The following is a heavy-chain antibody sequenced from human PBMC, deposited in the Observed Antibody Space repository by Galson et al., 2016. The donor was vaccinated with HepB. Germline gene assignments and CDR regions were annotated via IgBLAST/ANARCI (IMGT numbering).Heavy chain of an antibody. J-gene: IGHJ6*01. D-gene: IGHD2-2*01. V-gene: IGHV3-74*03. CDR1: GFTFSSSH. CDR2: SNSDGRTT. CDR3: ARTRYPYSMDV. Sequence: SLRLSCAASGFTFSSSHMHWVRQAPGKGLVWVSVSNSDGRTTTYAGSVKGRFTISRDNAKRTLYLEMNSLRAEDTAAYFCARTRYPYSMDVWGQGTTVTVSS.